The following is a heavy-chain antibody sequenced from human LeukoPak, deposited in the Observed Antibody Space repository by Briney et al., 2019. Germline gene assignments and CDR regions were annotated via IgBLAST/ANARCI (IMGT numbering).Heavy chain of an antibody. CDR3: ATEGAYYDGSGYSDY. V-gene: IGHV1-24*01. Sequence: ASVRFSCKVSGYTLTELSIHWVRQAPGKGLQWMGRFDPEDGETIYAQKFQGRVTMTEDTSTDTAYMELSSLRSEDTAVYYCATEGAYYDGSGYSDYWGQGTLVTVSS. CDR1: GYTLTELS. D-gene: IGHD3-22*01. CDR2: FDPEDGET. J-gene: IGHJ4*02.